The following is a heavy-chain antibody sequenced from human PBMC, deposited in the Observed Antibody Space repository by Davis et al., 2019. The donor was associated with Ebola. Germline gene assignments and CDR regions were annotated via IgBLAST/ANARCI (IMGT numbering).Heavy chain of an antibody. CDR1: GFTFSSYG. J-gene: IGHJ4*02. D-gene: IGHD5-24*01. CDR3: ARGDGYNFWDH. V-gene: IGHV3-NL1*01. CDR2: IYIGGNT. Sequence: GESLKISCAASGFTFSSYGMHWVRQAPGKGLEWVSVIYIGGNTYYADSVKGRFTISRDISKNTVYLQMNSLRAEDTAVYYCARGDGYNFWDHWGQGTLVTVSS.